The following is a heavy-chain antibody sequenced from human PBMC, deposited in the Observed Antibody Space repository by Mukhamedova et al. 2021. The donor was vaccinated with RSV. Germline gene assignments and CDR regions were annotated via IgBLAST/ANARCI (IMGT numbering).Heavy chain of an antibody. CDR3: TREPHVGPNQGMDV. CDR2: IRSRPNGGTP. D-gene: IGHD1-14*01. V-gene: IGHV3-49*02. Sequence: GREWVGFIRSRPNGGTPDYAASVKSRFIISRDDSRSIAYLQMDSLKIEDTGVYYCTREPHVGPNQGMDVWGKGTTVIFSS. J-gene: IGHJ6*04.